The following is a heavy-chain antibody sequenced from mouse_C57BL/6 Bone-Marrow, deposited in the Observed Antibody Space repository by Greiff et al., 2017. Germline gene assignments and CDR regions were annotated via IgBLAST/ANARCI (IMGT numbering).Heavy chain of an antibody. CDR2: INPGSGGT. V-gene: IGHV1-54*01. D-gene: IGHD2-1*01. J-gene: IGHJ4*01. Sequence: QVQLQQSGAELVRPGTSVKVSCKASGYAFTNYWIEWVKQRPGQGLEWIGVINPGSGGTNYNEKFKGKATLTADKSSSTAYMQLSSLTSEDSAVYFCTRYYGRVYAMDYWGQGTSVTVSS. CDR3: TRYYGRVYAMDY. CDR1: GYAFTNYW.